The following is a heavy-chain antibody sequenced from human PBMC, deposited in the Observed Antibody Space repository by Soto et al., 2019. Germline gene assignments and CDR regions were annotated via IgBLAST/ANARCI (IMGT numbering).Heavy chain of an antibody. Sequence: PSETLSLTCAVYGGSFSGYYWSWIRQPPGKGLEWIGEINHSGSTNYNPSLKSRVTISVDTSKNQFSLKLSSVTAADTAVYYCARGPTTVIFDYWGQGTLVTVSS. CDR1: GGSFSGYY. CDR3: ARGPTTVIFDY. D-gene: IGHD4-17*01. J-gene: IGHJ4*02. V-gene: IGHV4-34*01. CDR2: INHSGST.